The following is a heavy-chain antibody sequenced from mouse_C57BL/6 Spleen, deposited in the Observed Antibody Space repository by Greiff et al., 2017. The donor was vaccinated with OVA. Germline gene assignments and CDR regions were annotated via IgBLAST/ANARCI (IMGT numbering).Heavy chain of an antibody. CDR2: IDPETGGT. D-gene: IGHD2-4*01. V-gene: IGHV1-15*01. CDR3: TRPGGGLRPHYAMDY. Sequence: VQLQQSGAELVRPGASVTLSCKASGYTFTDYEMHWVKQTPVHGLEWIGAIDPETGGTAYNQKFKGKAILTADKSSSTAYMELRSLTSEDSAVYYCTRPGGGLRPHYAMDYWGQGTSVTVSS. J-gene: IGHJ4*01. CDR1: GYTFTDYE.